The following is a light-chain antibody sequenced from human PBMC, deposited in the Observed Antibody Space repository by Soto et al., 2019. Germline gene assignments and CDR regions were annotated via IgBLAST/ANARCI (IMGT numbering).Light chain of an antibody. CDR3: QSYDSSLSASVV. J-gene: IGLJ2*01. CDR1: SSNIGAGYD. V-gene: IGLV1-40*01. Sequence: QSVLTQPPSVSGAPGQRVTISCTGSSSNIGAGYDVHWYQQLPGTAPKLLIYGNSNRPSGVPDRFSGSKSGTSASLAITGLQAEDVADYYCQSYDSSLSASVVFGGGTKLTVL. CDR2: GNS.